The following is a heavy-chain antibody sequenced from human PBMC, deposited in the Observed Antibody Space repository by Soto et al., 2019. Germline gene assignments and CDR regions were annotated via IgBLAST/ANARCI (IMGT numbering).Heavy chain of an antibody. Sequence: LCGGSISSGDYYWSWIRQPPGKGLEWIGYIYYSGSTYYNPSLKSRVTISVDTSKNQFSLKLSSVTAADTAVYYCARDHSGGSCYYDYWGQGTLVTVSS. D-gene: IGHD2-15*01. J-gene: IGHJ4*02. CDR3: ARDHSGGSCYYDY. CDR2: IYYSGST. CDR1: GGSISSGDYY. V-gene: IGHV4-30-4*01.